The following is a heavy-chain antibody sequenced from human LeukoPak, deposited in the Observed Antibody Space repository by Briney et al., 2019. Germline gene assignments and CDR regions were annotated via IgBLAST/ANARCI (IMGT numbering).Heavy chain of an antibody. CDR3: AKDGHQSWYKFDY. Sequence: PGGSLRLSCAASGFTFSSYSMNWVRQAPGKGLEWVSSISSSSSYIYYADSVKGRFTISRDNSKNTLYLQMNSLRAEDTAVYYCAKDGHQSWYKFDYWGQGTLVTVSS. D-gene: IGHD6-13*01. CDR1: GFTFSSYS. J-gene: IGHJ4*02. V-gene: IGHV3-21*01. CDR2: ISSSSSYI.